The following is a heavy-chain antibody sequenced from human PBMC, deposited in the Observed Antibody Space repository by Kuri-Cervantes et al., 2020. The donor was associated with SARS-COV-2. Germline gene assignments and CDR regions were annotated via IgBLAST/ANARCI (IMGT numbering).Heavy chain of an antibody. J-gene: IGHJ4*02. Sequence: SVKVSCKASGGTFSSYTISWVRQAPGQGLEWMGGIIPIFGTANYAQKFQGRVTITADESTSTVYMELTSLRSDDTAIYYCYCAPKEGFDSWGQGTLVTVSS. CDR3: YCAPKEGFDS. CDR1: GGTFSSYT. D-gene: IGHD2-21*01. V-gene: IGHV1-69*13. CDR2: IIPIFGTA.